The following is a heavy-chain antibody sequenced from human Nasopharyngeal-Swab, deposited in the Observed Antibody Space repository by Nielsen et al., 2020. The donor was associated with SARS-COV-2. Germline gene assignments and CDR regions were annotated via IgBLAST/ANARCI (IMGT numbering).Heavy chain of an antibody. V-gene: IGHV3-30*18. CDR3: AKGGGTTGTVGLDI. CDR2: ISYDGSNK. Sequence: GESLKISCAASGFTFSSYGMHWVRQAPGKGLEWVAVISYDGSNKYYADSVKGRFTISRDNSKNTLYLQINSLRAEDTAVYYCAKGGGTTGTVGLDIWGQGTMVTVSS. J-gene: IGHJ3*02. CDR1: GFTFSSYG. D-gene: IGHD1-1*01.